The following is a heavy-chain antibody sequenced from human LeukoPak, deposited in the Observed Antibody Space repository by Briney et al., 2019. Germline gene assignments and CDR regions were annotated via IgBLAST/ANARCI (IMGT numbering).Heavy chain of an antibody. CDR1: GFTFSSYW. CDR2: INSDGSST. Sequence: QSGGSLRLSCAASGFTFSSYWMHWVRQAPGKGLVWVSRINSDGSSTSYADSVKGRFTISRDNAKNTLYLQMNSLRAEDTAVYYCARAGGRSSPLGYWGQGTLVTVSS. D-gene: IGHD2-2*01. J-gene: IGHJ4*02. CDR3: ARAGGRSSPLGY. V-gene: IGHV3-74*01.